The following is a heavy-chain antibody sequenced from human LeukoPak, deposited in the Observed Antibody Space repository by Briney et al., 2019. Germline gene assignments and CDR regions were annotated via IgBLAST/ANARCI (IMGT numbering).Heavy chain of an antibody. CDR3: ARFFPRGYSYGQRDNWFDP. Sequence: SETLSLTCTVSGGSISSYYWSWIRQPPGKGLEWIGYTYYSGSTNYNPSLKSRVTISVDTSKNQFSLKLSSVTAADTAVYYCARFFPRGYSYGQRDNWFDPWGQGTLVTVSS. CDR2: TYYSGST. V-gene: IGHV4-59*01. CDR1: GGSISSYY. D-gene: IGHD5-18*01. J-gene: IGHJ5*02.